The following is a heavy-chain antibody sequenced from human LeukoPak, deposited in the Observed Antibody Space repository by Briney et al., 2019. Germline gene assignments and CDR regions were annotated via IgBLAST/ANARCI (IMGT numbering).Heavy chain of an antibody. J-gene: IGHJ5*02. V-gene: IGHV4-34*01. CDR2: INHSGST. Sequence: SETLSLTCAVYGGSFSGYYWSWIRQPPGKGLEWIGEINHSGSTNYNPSPKSRVTISVDTSKNQFSLKLSSVTAADTAVYYCARVGDGYNPMAPWGQGTLVTVSS. D-gene: IGHD5-24*01. CDR3: ARVGDGYNPMAP. CDR1: GGSFSGYY.